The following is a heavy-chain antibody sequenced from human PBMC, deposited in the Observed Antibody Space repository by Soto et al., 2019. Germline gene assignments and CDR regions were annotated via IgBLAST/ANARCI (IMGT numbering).Heavy chain of an antibody. CDR2: IRSKANDYAT. D-gene: IGHD2-15*01. CDR3: TGGYCTGGTCYSGYFQH. CDR1: GFTFSGST. Sequence: EVQLVQSGGGLVQPGGSLKLYCAASGFTFSGSTVHWVRQASGEGLQWVGRIRSKANDYATTYIASVKGRFTISRDDSRNTAYLQMSDLKTEDTAVYYCTGGYCTGGTCYSGYFQHWGQGALVTVFS. J-gene: IGHJ1*01. V-gene: IGHV3-73*02.